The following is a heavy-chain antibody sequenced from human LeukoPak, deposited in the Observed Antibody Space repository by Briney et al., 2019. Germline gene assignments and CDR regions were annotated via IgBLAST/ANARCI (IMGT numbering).Heavy chain of an antibody. CDR1: GFTLSSYA. D-gene: IGHD1-26*01. V-gene: IGHV3-23*01. Sequence: PGRSLRLSCAASGFTLSSYAMSWVRQGPGRGLEWVSAISVSGNTYHADSVKGRFTISRDNAKNSLYLQMNSLRAEDTAIYYCARDPYNGNYGDSYYYYMDVWGKGTTVTISS. CDR3: ARDPYNGNYGDSYYYYMDV. J-gene: IGHJ6*03. CDR2: ISVSGNT.